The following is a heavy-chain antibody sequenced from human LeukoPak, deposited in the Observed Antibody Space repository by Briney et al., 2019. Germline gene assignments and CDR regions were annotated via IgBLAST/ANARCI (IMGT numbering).Heavy chain of an antibody. D-gene: IGHD2-2*01. J-gene: IGHJ4*02. Sequence: GGSLRLSCAASGFTFSSYAMHWVRQAPGKGLEYVSAISSNGGSTYYANSVKGRFTISRDNSKNTLYLQMGSLRAEDMAVYYCARYTSEWAAADPYWGQGTLVTVSS. CDR1: GFTFSSYA. CDR2: ISSNGGST. CDR3: ARYTSEWAAADPY. V-gene: IGHV3-64*01.